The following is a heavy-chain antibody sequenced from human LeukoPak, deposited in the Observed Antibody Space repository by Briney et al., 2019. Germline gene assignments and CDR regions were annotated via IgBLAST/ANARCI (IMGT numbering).Heavy chain of an antibody. V-gene: IGHV4-4*02. CDR3: ARHMATPGTRGFDS. D-gene: IGHD5-24*01. CDR1: GGSISSANW. J-gene: IGHJ4*02. CDR2: IYLGGKT. Sequence: SGTLSLTCAVSGGSISSANWWSWVRPPPGKGLEWIGEIYLGGKTNYNPSLKSRVTISIDTSKNQLSLKLISVTAADTALYYCARHMATPGTRGFDSWGQGTLVTVSS.